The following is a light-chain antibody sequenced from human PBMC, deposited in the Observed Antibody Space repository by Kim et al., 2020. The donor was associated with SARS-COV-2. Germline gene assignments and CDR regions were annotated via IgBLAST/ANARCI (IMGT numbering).Light chain of an antibody. CDR1: RNDVGVDNL. CDR3: CSFAGCCSFV. CDR2: EVT. V-gene: IGLV2-23*02. Sequence: GKTSTSAGNGTRNDVGVDNLVSWDKQNPGKATKLLIDEVTKRTSGVSKRYAGSKSGITDYLTISGLRAEDEADYYCCSFAGCCSFVFGSGTKVTVL. J-gene: IGLJ1*01.